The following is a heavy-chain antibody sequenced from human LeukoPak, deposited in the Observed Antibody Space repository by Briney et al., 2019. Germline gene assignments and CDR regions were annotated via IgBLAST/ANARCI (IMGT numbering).Heavy chain of an antibody. Sequence: GGSLRLSCATSGFTFSNFAMNWVRQAPGKGLEWVGRIKTKSEGGTKDYAAPVRGRFTISRDDSENTLYLQMNSLKTEDTALYYCSTDQGGDILTGCWGQGTLVTVSS. D-gene: IGHD3-9*01. J-gene: IGHJ4*02. CDR3: STDQGGDILTGC. V-gene: IGHV3-15*07. CDR2: IKTKSEGGTK. CDR1: GFTFSNFA.